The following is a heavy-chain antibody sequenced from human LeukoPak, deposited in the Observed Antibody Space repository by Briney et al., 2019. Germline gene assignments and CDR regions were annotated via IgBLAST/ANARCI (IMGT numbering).Heavy chain of an antibody. CDR1: GFTFTSYG. Sequence: PGGSLRLSCAASGFTFTSYGMHWVRQAPGKGLEWVAVIWYDGSNKHYADSVKGRFTISRDNSKNTLYLQMNSLRAEDTAVYYCARDPIAAVRFDYWGQGTLVTVSS. CDR3: ARDPIAAVRFDY. V-gene: IGHV3-33*01. D-gene: IGHD6-13*01. J-gene: IGHJ4*02. CDR2: IWYDGSNK.